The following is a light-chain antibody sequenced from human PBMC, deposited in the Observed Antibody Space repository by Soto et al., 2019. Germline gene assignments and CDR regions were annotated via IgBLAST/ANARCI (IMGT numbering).Light chain of an antibody. V-gene: IGKV2-28*01. CDR2: LSS. Sequence: DIVMTQSPLSLPVTPGEPASLSCRSSQSLLHRNGYNYLDWYLQKPGRSPQLLIYLSSNRSSGVPDRFSGTGSGTDVALKISRVEAEDVGVYYFMQVLLTPLSFGGGNKVHIK. J-gene: IGKJ4*01. CDR3: MQVLLTPLS. CDR1: QSLLHRNGYNY.